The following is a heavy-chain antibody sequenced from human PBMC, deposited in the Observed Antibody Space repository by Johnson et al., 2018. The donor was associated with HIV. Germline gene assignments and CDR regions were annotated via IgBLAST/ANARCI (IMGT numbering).Heavy chain of an antibody. D-gene: IGHD3-16*02. CDR1: GFTFSNAW. J-gene: IGHJ3*02. V-gene: IGHV3-15*01. Sequence: VQLVESGGGLVKPGGSLRLSCAASGFTFSNAWMSWVRQAPGKGLEWVGRIKRKIEAEATDYAAPVKGRFTISRDDSKNTQFLQMSSLKTDDTAVYYCTTAIVIDAFDIWGPGTMVTVSS. CDR3: TTAIVIDAFDI. CDR2: IKRKIEAEAT.